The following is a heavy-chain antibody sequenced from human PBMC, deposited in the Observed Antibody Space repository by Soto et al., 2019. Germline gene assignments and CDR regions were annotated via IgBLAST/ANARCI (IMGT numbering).Heavy chain of an antibody. Sequence: EVQLVESGGGLVKPGGSLRLSCAASGFTFSSYSMNWVRQAPGKGLDWVSSISSSSSYIYYADSVKGRFTISRENAKNSLYLQMNSLRAEDTAGYYCASSGYESYYYYYYMDVWGKGTTGTVSS. CDR1: GFTFSSYS. CDR3: ASSGYESYYYYYYMDV. CDR2: ISSSSSYI. V-gene: IGHV3-21*01. D-gene: IGHD6-25*01. J-gene: IGHJ6*03.